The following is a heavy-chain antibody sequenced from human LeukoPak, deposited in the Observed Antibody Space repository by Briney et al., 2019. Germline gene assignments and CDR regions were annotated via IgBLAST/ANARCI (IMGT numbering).Heavy chain of an antibody. D-gene: IGHD5-18*01. V-gene: IGHV4-38-2*02. CDR3: ARGGYSYGYRLRPFDY. CDR1: DYSISNTYY. Sequence: SETLSLTCTVSDYSISNTYYWDWIRQPPGKGLEWIGEINHSGSTNYNPSLKSRVTISVDTSKNQFSLKLSSVTAADTAVYYCARGGYSYGYRLRPFDYWGQGTLVTVSS. J-gene: IGHJ4*02. CDR2: INHSGST.